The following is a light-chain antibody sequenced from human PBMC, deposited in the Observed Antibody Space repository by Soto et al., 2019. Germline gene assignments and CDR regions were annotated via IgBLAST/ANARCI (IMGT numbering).Light chain of an antibody. CDR3: QHAKSFPVT. V-gene: IGKV1D-12*01. Sequence: DIQMTQSPSSLSASVGDTVTITCRSSQDVGRWLSWYQQKPGKAPKILIFAASSLQSGVPSRFRGRGSGTDFTLTITSLQSEDFATYYCQHAKSFPVTFGQGTRLEIK. CDR1: QDVGRW. CDR2: AAS. J-gene: IGKJ5*01.